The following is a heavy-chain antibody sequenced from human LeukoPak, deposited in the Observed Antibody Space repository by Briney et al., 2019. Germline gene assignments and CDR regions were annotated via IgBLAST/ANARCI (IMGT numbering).Heavy chain of an antibody. V-gene: IGHV1-24*01. Sequence: GASVKVSCKVSGYTLTELSMHWVRQAPGKGLEWMGGFDPEDGETIYAQKFQGRVTMTEDTSTDTAYMELSSLRSDDTAVYYSARGAVRFLGARYGMDVWGQGTTVTVSS. D-gene: IGHD3-3*01. J-gene: IGHJ6*02. CDR1: GYTLTELS. CDR3: ARGAVRFLGARYGMDV. CDR2: FDPEDGET.